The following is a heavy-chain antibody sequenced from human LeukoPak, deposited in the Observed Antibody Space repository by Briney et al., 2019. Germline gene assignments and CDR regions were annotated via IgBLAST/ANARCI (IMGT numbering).Heavy chain of an antibody. CDR2: INRDGSEK. J-gene: IGHJ6*04. V-gene: IGHV3-7*01. Sequence: PGGSLRLSCAASGFTFSSYAMTWVRQAPGKGLEWVANINRDGSEKYYVDSVKGRFTISRDNAKNSLYLQMNSLRAEDTAVFYCARGRGVGVWGKGTTVTVSS. D-gene: IGHD5-12*01. CDR1: GFTFSSYA. CDR3: ARGRGVGV.